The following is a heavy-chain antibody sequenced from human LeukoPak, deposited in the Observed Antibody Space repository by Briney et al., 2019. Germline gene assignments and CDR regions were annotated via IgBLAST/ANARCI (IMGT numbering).Heavy chain of an antibody. CDR1: GFTFSSYG. CDR2: ISYDGSNK. J-gene: IGHJ6*02. D-gene: IGHD3-3*01. CDR3: AKDGARITIFGVVTFYYYYYGMDV. Sequence: GGSLRLSCAASGFTFSSYGMHWVRQAPGKGLEWVAIISYDGSNKYYADSVQGRFTISRDNSKNTLYLQMNSLRAEDTAVYYCAKDGARITIFGVVTFYYYYYGMDVWGQGTTVTVSS. V-gene: IGHV3-30*18.